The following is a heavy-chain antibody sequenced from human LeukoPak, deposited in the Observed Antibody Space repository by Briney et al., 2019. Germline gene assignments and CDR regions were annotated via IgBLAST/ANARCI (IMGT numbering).Heavy chain of an antibody. Sequence: GGSLRLSCAASGFTFSSYWMHWVRQAPGKGLVWVSRVNSDGTGTTYADSVEGRFTISRDNAKNTVYLQMHSLRAEDTAIYYCARDWDDSSGYPFDYWGQGTLVTVSS. J-gene: IGHJ4*02. CDR1: GFTFSSYW. CDR3: ARDWDDSSGYPFDY. CDR2: VNSDGTGT. V-gene: IGHV3-74*01. D-gene: IGHD3-22*01.